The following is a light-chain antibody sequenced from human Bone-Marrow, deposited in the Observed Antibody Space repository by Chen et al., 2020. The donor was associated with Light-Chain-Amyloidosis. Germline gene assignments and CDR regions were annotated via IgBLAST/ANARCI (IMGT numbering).Light chain of an antibody. CDR1: SDSIATNY. CDR3: QSYQGSSQGV. V-gene: IGLV6-57*01. J-gene: IGLJ3*02. Sequence: NFMLTQPHSVSESPGKTVIISCTRSSDSIATNYVQWYQQRPGSSPTTVFFEDDQRPSGVPDRFSGSIDRSSNSASLTISGLKTEDEADYYCQSYQGSSQGVFGGGTKLTVL. CDR2: EDD.